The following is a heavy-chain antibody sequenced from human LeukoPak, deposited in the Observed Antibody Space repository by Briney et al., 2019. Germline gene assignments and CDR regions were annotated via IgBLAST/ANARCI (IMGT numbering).Heavy chain of an antibody. CDR1: GFTFGSYA. Sequence: GGSLRLSCAVSGFTFGSYAMGWVRQAPGKGLEWVSAISGSGTGTCYADSVKGRFTISRDNSKNTLYLHMNSLRAEDTAVYYCAKVATWTYFDYWGQGTLVTVSS. D-gene: IGHD3/OR15-3a*01. CDR2: ISGSGTGT. V-gene: IGHV3-23*01. CDR3: AKVATWTYFDY. J-gene: IGHJ4*02.